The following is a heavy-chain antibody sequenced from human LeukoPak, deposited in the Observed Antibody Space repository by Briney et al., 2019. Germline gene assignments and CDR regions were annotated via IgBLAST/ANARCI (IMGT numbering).Heavy chain of an antibody. D-gene: IGHD2-21*01. CDR1: EGTFSSYA. J-gene: IGHJ6*03. Sequence: ASVKVSCKPSEGTFSSYAISWVRQAPGHGLEWMGRIIPIFGTANYAQKFQGRVTITTDESTSTAYMELSSLRSEDTAVYYCARCVVNYYYMDVWGKGTTVTVSS. V-gene: IGHV1-69*05. CDR3: ARCVVNYYYMDV. CDR2: IIPIFGTA.